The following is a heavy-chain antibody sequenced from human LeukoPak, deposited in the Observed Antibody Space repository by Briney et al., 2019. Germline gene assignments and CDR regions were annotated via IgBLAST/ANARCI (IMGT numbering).Heavy chain of an antibody. CDR3: ARAGRSALLFDY. D-gene: IGHD3-10*01. V-gene: IGHV4-34*01. Sequence: SETLSLTCAVYGGSFSDYYWDWIRQPPGKGLEWIGEINHSGSTNYNPSLKSRVTISVGTSKNQFSVKLNSVTAADTAVYYCARAGRSALLFDYWGQGTLVTVSS. J-gene: IGHJ4*02. CDR2: INHSGST. CDR1: GGSFSDYY.